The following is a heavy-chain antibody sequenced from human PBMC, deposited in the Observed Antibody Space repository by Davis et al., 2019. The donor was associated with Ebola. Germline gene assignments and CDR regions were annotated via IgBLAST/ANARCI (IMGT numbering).Heavy chain of an antibody. Sequence: APGKGLEWVANIKQHEIEKYNVDSVKGRLTISRDNAENSLYLQMNSLRAEDTAVYYCATKQGDYWGQGTLVTVSS. CDR3: ATKQGDY. CDR2: IKQHEIEK. V-gene: IGHV3-7*01. J-gene: IGHJ4*02.